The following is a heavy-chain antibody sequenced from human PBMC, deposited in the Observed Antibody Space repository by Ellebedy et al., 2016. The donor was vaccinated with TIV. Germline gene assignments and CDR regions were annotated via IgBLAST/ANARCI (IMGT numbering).Heavy chain of an antibody. D-gene: IGHD4-17*01. CDR2: ISSSSSYI. CDR3: ARVGGETDY. CDR1: GFTFSSYS. Sequence: GESLKISXASSGFTFSSYSMNWVRQAPGKGLEWVSSISSSSSYIYYADSVKGRFTISRDNAKNSLYLQMNSLRAEDTAVYYCARVGGETDYWGQGTLVTVSS. V-gene: IGHV3-21*01. J-gene: IGHJ4*02.